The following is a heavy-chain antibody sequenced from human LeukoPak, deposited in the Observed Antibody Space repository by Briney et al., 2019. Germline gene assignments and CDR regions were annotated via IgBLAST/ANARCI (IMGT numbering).Heavy chain of an antibody. Sequence: GASVKVSCKASGGTFSSYTLNWVRQATGQGLEWMGWMNPNSGNTGYAQKFQGRVTMTRNTSISTAYMELSSLRSEDTAVYYCARRLGTYYYYYYMDVWGKGTTVTISS. J-gene: IGHJ6*03. CDR1: GGTFSSYT. CDR3: ARRLGTYYYYYYMDV. D-gene: IGHD3-16*01. V-gene: IGHV1-8*02. CDR2: MNPNSGNT.